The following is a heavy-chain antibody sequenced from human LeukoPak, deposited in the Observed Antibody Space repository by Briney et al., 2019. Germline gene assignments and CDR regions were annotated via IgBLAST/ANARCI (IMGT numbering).Heavy chain of an antibody. CDR1: GFTFRNYA. CDR3: AKDHTSYSGYDSLDY. D-gene: IGHD5-12*01. J-gene: IGHJ4*02. CDR2: ISGSGDST. V-gene: IGHV3-23*01. Sequence: GGSLRLSCAASGFTFRNYAMSWVRQAPGEGLEWVADISGSGDSTYYADSVEGRFTISRDNSKNTLYLQMNSLRAEDTAVYYCAKDHTSYSGYDSLDYWGQGTLVTVSS.